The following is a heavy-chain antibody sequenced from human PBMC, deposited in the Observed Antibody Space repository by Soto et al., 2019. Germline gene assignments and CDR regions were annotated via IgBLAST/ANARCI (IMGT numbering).Heavy chain of an antibody. D-gene: IGHD3-3*01. J-gene: IGHJ6*02. CDR3: ASSLKYDFWSGYYLALDV. Sequence: SQTLSLTCAISGDSVSSNSAAWNWIRQSPSRGLEWLGRTYYRSKWYNDYAVSVKSRITINPDTSKNQFSLQLNSVTPEDTAVYYCASSLKYDFWSGYYLALDVWGQGTTVTVSS. CDR2: TYYRSKWYN. CDR1: GDSVSSNSAA. V-gene: IGHV6-1*01.